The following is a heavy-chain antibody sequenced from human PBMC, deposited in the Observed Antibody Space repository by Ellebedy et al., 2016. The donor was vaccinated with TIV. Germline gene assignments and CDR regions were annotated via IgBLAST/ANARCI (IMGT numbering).Heavy chain of an antibody. V-gene: IGHV4-39*01. CDR2: IFYTGTT. D-gene: IGHD1-7*01. CDR3: VRQRGNYFDA. J-gene: IGHJ5*02. Sequence: MPSETLSLTCTVSGGSISSSNYYWGWIRQAPGKGREWIGSIFYTGTTYYDPSLKSRVTIYVDTSKNQFSVKLSSVTAGDTAVYYCVRQRGNYFDAWGQGTMVTVSS. CDR1: GGSISSSNYY.